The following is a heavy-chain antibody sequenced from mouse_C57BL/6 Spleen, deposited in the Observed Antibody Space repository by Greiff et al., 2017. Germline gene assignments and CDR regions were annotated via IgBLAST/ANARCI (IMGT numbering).Heavy chain of an antibody. CDR1: GYTFTSYG. D-gene: IGHD2-12*01. CDR2: IYPRSGNT. J-gene: IGHJ1*03. V-gene: IGHV1-81*01. Sequence: VQLQQSGAELARPGASVKLSCKASGYTFTSYGISWVKQRTGQGLEWIGEIYPRSGNTYYNEKFKGKATLTADKSSSTAYMALSSLTSEDSAVYFCARATTGYFDVWGTGTTVTVSS. CDR3: ARATTGYFDV.